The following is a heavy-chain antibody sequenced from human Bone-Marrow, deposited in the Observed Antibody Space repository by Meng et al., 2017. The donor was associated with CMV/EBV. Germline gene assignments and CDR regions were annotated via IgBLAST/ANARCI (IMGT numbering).Heavy chain of an antibody. CDR1: GGSISSYY. CDR2: INHSGTT. CDR3: ARGRGYDLYYGMDV. Sequence: SETLSLTCTASGGSISSYYWSWIRQPPGKGLEWMGEINHSGTTHYNPSLKSRVTISVDTSKNQFSLNLSSATAADTAVYYCARGRGYDLYYGMDVWGQGTTVTVSS. V-gene: IGHV4-59*12. J-gene: IGHJ6*02. D-gene: IGHD5-12*01.